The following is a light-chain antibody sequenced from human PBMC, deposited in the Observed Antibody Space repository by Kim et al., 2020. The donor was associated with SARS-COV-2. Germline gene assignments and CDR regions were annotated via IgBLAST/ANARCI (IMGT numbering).Light chain of an antibody. CDR2: WAS. Sequence: SATINCKSSQSVLYSSNNKNYLAWYQQKPGPPPKLLIYWASTRESGVPDRFSGSASGTDFTLTISSLQAEDVAVYYCQQYYTTLHTFGQGTKLEI. V-gene: IGKV4-1*01. CDR3: QQYYTTLHT. CDR1: QSVLYSSNNKNY. J-gene: IGKJ2*01.